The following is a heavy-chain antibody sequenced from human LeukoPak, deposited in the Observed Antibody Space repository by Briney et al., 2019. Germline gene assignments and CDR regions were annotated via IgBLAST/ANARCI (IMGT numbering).Heavy chain of an antibody. Sequence: KPGGSLRLSCAASGFTFSSYSMNWVRQAPGKGLEWVSSISSSSSYIYYADSVKGRFTISRDNAKNSLYLQMNSLRAEDTAVYYCARDRCRYYDSSGYCPFDYWGQGTLVTVSS. D-gene: IGHD3-22*01. J-gene: IGHJ4*02. CDR3: ARDRCRYYDSSGYCPFDY. CDR2: ISSSSSYI. CDR1: GFTFSSYS. V-gene: IGHV3-21*01.